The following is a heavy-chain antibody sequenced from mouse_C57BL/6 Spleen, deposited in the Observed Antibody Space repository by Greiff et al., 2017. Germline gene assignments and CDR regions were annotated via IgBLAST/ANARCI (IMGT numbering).Heavy chain of an antibody. D-gene: IGHD2-4*01. Sequence: VMLVESGPGLVQPSQSLSITCTVSGFSLTSYGVHWVRQSPGKGLEWLGVIWSGGSTDYNAAFISRLSISKDNSKSQVFFKMNSLQADDTAIYYCARNRIYYDYDWYFDVWGTGTTVTVSS. CDR3: ARNRIYYDYDWYFDV. V-gene: IGHV2-2*01. CDR1: GFSLTSYG. CDR2: IWSGGST. J-gene: IGHJ1*03.